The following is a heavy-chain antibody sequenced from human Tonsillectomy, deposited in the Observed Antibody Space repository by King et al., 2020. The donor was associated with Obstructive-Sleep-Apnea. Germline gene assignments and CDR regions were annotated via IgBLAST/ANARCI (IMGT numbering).Heavy chain of an antibody. CDR1: GFTFSGSA. D-gene: IGHD3-3*01. CDR2: IRSKANSYAT. CDR3: TRHPPRITIFGVVKYYFDY. V-gene: IGHV3-73*01. Sequence: VQLVESGGGLVQPGGSLKLSCAASGFTFSGSAIHWVRQASGKGLEWVGRIRSKANSYATAYAASVKGRFTISRDDSKNTAYLQMNSLKTEDSAVYYCTRHPPRITIFGVVKYYFDYWGQGTLVTVSS. J-gene: IGHJ4*02.